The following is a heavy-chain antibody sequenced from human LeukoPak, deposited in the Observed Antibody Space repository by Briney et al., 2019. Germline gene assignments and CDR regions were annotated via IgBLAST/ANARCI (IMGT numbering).Heavy chain of an antibody. CDR2: MNPNSGNT. CDR3: ARGRVHELLYLCY. V-gene: IGHV1-8*01. J-gene: IGHJ4*02. CDR1: GYTFTSYD. D-gene: IGHD3-10*01. Sequence: ASVKVSCKASGYTFTSYDINRVRQATGQGLEWMGWMNPNSGNTGYAQKFQGRVTMTRNTSISTAYMELSSLRSEDTAVYYCARGRVHELLYLCYWGQGTLVTVSS.